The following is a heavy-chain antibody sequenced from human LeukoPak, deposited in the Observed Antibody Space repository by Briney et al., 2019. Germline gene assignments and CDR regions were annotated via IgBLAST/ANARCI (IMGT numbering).Heavy chain of an antibody. D-gene: IGHD3-16*01. Sequence: SETLSLTCSVSGDSIRNNYWSWIRQPPGQGLEWIGYIYSSGSTTYNPSLKRRITISVDTSKNQFSLNLSSVTAADTAVYYCARRGGRTRGFWYFDLWGRGTLVTVSS. V-gene: IGHV4-59*01. CDR3: ARRGGRTRGFWYFDL. CDR1: GDSIRNNY. J-gene: IGHJ2*01. CDR2: IYSSGST.